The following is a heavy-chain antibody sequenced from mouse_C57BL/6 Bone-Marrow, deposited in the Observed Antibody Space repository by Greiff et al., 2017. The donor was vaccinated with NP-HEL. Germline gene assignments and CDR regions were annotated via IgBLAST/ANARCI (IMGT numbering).Heavy chain of an antibody. CDR3: AREGVYYGYPYAMDY. J-gene: IGHJ4*01. CDR2: LDPSDSYT. Sequence: QVQLQQPGAELVMPGASVKLSCKASGYTFTSYWMHWVKQRPGQGLEWIGELDPSDSYTNYNQKFQGKSTLTVDKSSSTAYMQLSSLTAEDSAVYDCAREGVYYGYPYAMDYWGQGTSVTVSS. D-gene: IGHD2-2*01. V-gene: IGHV1-69*01. CDR1: GYTFTSYW.